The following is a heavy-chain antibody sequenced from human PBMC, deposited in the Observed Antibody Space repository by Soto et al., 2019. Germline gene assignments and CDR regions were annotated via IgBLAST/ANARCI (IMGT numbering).Heavy chain of an antibody. D-gene: IGHD6-6*01. J-gene: IGHJ4*02. V-gene: IGHV1-3*01. CDR2: INAGNGNT. CDR1: GYTFTSYA. Sequence: QVQLVHSGAEVKKPGASVKVSCKASGYTFTSYAMHWVRQAPGQRLEWMGWINAGNGNTKYSQKFQGRVTITRDTSASTAYMELSSLRSEDTAVYYCARETSSIAALFDYWGQGTLVTVSS. CDR3: ARETSSIAALFDY.